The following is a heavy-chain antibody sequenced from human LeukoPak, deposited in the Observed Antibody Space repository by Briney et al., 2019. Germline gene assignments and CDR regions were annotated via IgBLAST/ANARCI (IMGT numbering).Heavy chain of an antibody. J-gene: IGHJ6*03. CDR2: IYYSGST. D-gene: IGHD3-22*01. Sequence: PSETLSLTCTVSGGSISSYYWSWIRQPPGKGLEWIGYIYYSGSTNYNPSLKSRVTISVDTSKNQFSLKLNSVTAADTAVYYCARDRFDDSTGYYYHYYFYMDVWGKGTTVTVSS. CDR3: ARDRFDDSTGYYYHYYFYMDV. CDR1: GGSISSYY. V-gene: IGHV4-59*12.